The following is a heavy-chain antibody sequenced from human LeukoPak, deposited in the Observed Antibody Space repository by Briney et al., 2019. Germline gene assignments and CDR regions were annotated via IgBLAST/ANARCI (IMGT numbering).Heavy chain of an antibody. CDR1: GGSFSGYY. J-gene: IGHJ3*02. CDR3: ATADYGDRHGAFDI. D-gene: IGHD4-17*01. Sequence: PSETLSLTCAVYGGSFSGYYWSWIRQPPGKGLEWIGEINHSGSTNYNPSLKSRVTISVDTSKDQFSLKLSSVTAADTAVYYCATADYGDRHGAFDIWGQGTMVTVSS. CDR2: INHSGST. V-gene: IGHV4-34*01.